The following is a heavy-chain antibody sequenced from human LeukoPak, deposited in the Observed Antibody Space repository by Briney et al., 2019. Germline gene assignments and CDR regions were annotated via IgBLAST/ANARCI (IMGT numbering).Heavy chain of an antibody. J-gene: IGHJ4*02. V-gene: IGHV3-66*01. D-gene: IGHD1-26*01. CDR3: ARDEVGAFDY. Sequence: GGSLRLSCAASGFSVSSNYMSWVRQAPGKGLEWVSLIYSGGSTYYADSVKGRFTISRDNAKNTLYLQMNSLRAEDTAVYYCARDEVGAFDYWGQGTLVTVSS. CDR1: GFSVSSNY. CDR2: IYSGGST.